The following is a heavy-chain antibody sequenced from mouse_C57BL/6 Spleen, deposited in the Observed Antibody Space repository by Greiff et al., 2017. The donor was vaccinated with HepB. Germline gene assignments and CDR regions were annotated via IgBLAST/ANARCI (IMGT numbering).Heavy chain of an antibody. V-gene: IGHV1-7*01. Sequence: VQLQQSGAELAKPGASVKLSCKASGYTFTSYWMHWVNQRPGQGLEWIGYINHGSGYTKYNQKFKDKPTLTADKSSSTAYMQLSSLTYEDSAVYYCARRETAQAWFAYWGQGTLVTVAA. D-gene: IGHD3-2*02. CDR3: ARRETAQAWFAY. CDR1: GYTFTSYW. CDR2: INHGSGYT. J-gene: IGHJ3*01.